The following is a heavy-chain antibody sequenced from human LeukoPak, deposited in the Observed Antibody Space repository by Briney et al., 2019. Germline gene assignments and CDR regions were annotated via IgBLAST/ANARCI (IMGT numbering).Heavy chain of an antibody. D-gene: IGHD3-9*01. CDR3: ARDQGHYDILTGYYNVGAFDI. CDR2: ISSSSSYI. J-gene: IGHJ3*02. V-gene: IGHV3-21*01. Sequence: GGSLRLSCAASGFTFSSYSMNWVRQAPGKGLEWVSSISSSSSYIYYADSVKGRFTISRDNAKNSPYLQMNSLRAEDTAVYYCARDQGHYDILTGYYNVGAFDIWGQGTMVTVSS. CDR1: GFTFSSYS.